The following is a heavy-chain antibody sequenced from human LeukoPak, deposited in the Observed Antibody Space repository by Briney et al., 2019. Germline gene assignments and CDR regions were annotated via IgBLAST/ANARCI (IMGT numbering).Heavy chain of an antibody. CDR2: IYHSGST. Sequence: PSETLSLTCTVSGGSISSSSYYWGWIRQPPGKGLEWIGEIYHSGSTNYNPSLKSRVTISVDKSKNQFSLKLSSVTAADTAVYYCARAPPMGGHWGINWGQGTLVTVSS. CDR1: GGSISSSSYY. D-gene: IGHD7-27*01. V-gene: IGHV4-39*07. CDR3: ARAPPMGGHWGIN. J-gene: IGHJ4*02.